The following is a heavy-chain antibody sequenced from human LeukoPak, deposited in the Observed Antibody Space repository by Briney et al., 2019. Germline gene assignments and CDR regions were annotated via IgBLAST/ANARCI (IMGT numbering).Heavy chain of an antibody. CDR1: GFTFSSYA. CDR2: ISGSGGST. J-gene: IGHJ4*02. V-gene: IGHV3-23*01. CDR3: ASYDSSGYAFFDY. Sequence: PGGSLRLSCAASGFTFSSYAMSWVRQAPGKGLEWVSAISGSGGSTYYADSVKGRFTIPRDNSKNTLYLQMNSLRAEDTAVYYCASYDSSGYAFFDYWGQGTLVTVSS. D-gene: IGHD3-22*01.